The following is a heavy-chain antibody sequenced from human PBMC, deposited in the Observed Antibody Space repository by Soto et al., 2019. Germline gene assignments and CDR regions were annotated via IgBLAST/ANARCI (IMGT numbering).Heavy chain of an antibody. J-gene: IGHJ3*02. D-gene: IGHD1-26*01. CDR1: GFSFTTYV. CDR3: AKGLLAIVGTTLPRDAFNI. V-gene: IGHV3-30*18. CDR2: ISHDGSYK. Sequence: PVGSLRLSCGASGFSFTTYVMHWVRQAPGKGLEWVAVISHDGSYKYYGDAVKGRFTISRDTSKNAVYLEMNSLRPEDTAVYYCAKGLLAIVGTTLPRDAFNIWGQGTMVTVSS.